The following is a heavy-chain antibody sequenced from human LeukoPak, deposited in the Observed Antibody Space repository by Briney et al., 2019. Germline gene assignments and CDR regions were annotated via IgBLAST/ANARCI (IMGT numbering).Heavy chain of an antibody. CDR1: GFTFSSYA. D-gene: IGHD6-13*01. CDR2: INSDGSRT. V-gene: IGHV3-74*01. Sequence: GGSLRLSCAASGFTFSSYAMTWARQAPGKGLVWVSRINSDGSRTRYEDSVKGRFTISRDNAKNTLYLQINSLRAEDTAVYYCTRVAAAGDLFWFDSWGQGTLVTVSS. CDR3: TRVAAAGDLFWFDS. J-gene: IGHJ5*01.